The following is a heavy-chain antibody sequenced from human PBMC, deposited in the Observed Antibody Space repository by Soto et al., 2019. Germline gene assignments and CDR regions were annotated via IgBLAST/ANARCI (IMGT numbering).Heavy chain of an antibody. CDR1: DGPISKYF. V-gene: IGHV4-59*01. Sequence: SETLSVSCTASDGPISKYFWSWIHQPPGKGLECIGSVSDSGSSNYNPSLKSRVSISLDTSKSQISLELRSVTAADTAVYYCVRGEDGWGTYYPKFDYWGQGALGTVS. CDR3: VRGEDGWGTYYPKFDY. CDR2: VSDSGSS. J-gene: IGHJ4*02. D-gene: IGHD3-10*01.